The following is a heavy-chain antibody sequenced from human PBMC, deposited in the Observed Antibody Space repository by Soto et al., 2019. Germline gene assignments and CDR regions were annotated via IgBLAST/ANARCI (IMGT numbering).Heavy chain of an antibody. CDR3: ASVEMATMSESV. CDR2: IYYSGST. D-gene: IGHD5-12*01. Sequence: SETLSLTCTVSGGSFSSGSYYWSWIRQPPGKGLEWIGYIYYSGSTNYNPSLKSRVTISVDTSKNQFSLKLSSVTAADTAVYYCASVEMATMSESVWGQGTLVTVSS. J-gene: IGHJ4*02. CDR1: GGSFSSGSYY. V-gene: IGHV4-61*01.